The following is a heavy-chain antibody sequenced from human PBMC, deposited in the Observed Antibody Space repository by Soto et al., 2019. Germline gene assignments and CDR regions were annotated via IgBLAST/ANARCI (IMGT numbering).Heavy chain of an antibody. CDR2: IFSNDEK. D-gene: IGHD4-17*01. Sequence: SGPTLVNPTETLTLTCTVSGFSLGNARMGVSWIRQPPGKALEWLAHIFSNDEKSYSTSLKSRLTISKDTSKSQVVLTMTNMDPVDTATYYCARINTPLGLYGDYGIDYWGQGTLVPVSS. V-gene: IGHV2-26*01. J-gene: IGHJ4*02. CDR1: GFSLGNARMG. CDR3: ARINTPLGLYGDYGIDY.